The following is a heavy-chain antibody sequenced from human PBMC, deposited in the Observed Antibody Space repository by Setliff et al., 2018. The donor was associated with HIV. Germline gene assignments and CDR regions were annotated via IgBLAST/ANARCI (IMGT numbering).Heavy chain of an antibody. CDR3: ARAYGSERLNWFDP. Sequence: SETLSLTCTVSGGSISSHYWSWIRQPPGKGLEWIGCIFYSGNPNYNPSLKGRVTISLDTSKKQFSLRLRSVTAADTAVYYCARAYGSERLNWFDPWGQGTLVTVSS. J-gene: IGHJ5*02. CDR1: GGSISSHY. D-gene: IGHD3-10*01. CDR2: IFYSGNP. V-gene: IGHV4-59*11.